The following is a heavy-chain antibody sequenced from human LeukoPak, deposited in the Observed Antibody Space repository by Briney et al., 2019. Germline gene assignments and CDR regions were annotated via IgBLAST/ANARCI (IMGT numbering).Heavy chain of an antibody. CDR1: RGSFSGYY. CDR3: ARGPTIDYDILTGYYYFDY. V-gene: IGHV4-34*01. Sequence: SETLSLTCAVYRGSFSGYYWTWIRQSPGKGLEGIGEINHSGTTNSNPSLKSRVTISIDTSKNQFSLKLTSVTAADTAVYYCARGPTIDYDILTGYYYFDYWGQGTLVTVSS. CDR2: INHSGTT. D-gene: IGHD3-9*01. J-gene: IGHJ4*02.